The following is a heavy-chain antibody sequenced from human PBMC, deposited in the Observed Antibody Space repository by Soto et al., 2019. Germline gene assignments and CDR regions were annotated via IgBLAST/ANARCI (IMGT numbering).Heavy chain of an antibody. V-gene: IGHV1-46*01. J-gene: IGHJ4*02. CDR2: INPSGGST. Sequence: ASVKVSCKASGYTFTSYYMHWVRQAPGQGLEWMGIINPSGGSTSYAQEFQGRVTMTRDTSTSTVYMELSSLRSEDTSVYYCARGAGCSGGSCYYRGGYFDYWGQGTLVTVSS. D-gene: IGHD2-15*01. CDR1: GYTFTSYY. CDR3: ARGAGCSGGSCYYRGGYFDY.